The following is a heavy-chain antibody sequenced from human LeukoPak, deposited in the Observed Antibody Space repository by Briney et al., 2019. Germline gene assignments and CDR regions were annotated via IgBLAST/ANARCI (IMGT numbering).Heavy chain of an antibody. V-gene: IGHV3-30*18. J-gene: IGHJ4*02. D-gene: IGHD3-22*01. Sequence: GSLRLSCAASGFTFSSYGMHWVRQAPGKGLEWVAVISYDGSNKYYADSVKGRFTISRDNSKNTLYLQMKSLGAEDTAVYFCAKRGVVIRVILVGFHKEAYYFDSWGQGALVTVSS. CDR3: AKRGVVIRVILVGFHKEAYYFDS. CDR2: ISYDGSNK. CDR1: GFTFSSYG.